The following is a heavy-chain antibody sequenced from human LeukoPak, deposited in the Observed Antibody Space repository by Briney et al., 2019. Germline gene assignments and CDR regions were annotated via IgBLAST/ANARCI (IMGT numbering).Heavy chain of an antibody. CDR2: IYYSGST. V-gene: IGHV4-39*07. CDR1: GGSISSSSYY. Sequence: KPSETLSLTCTVSGGSISSSSYYWGWIRQPPGKGLEWIGSIYYSGSTYYNPSLKSRVTISVDTSKNQFSLKLSSVTAADTAVYYCARGRGIAAGYGGEYFQHWGQGTLVTVSS. D-gene: IGHD6-13*01. J-gene: IGHJ1*01. CDR3: ARGRGIAAGYGGEYFQH.